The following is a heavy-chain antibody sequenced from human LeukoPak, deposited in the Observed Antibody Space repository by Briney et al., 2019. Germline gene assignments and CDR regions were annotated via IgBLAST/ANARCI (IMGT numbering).Heavy chain of an antibody. J-gene: IGHJ6*02. CDR3: ARGSPHYYDSSGYYSYYYYGMDV. V-gene: IGHV4-61*01. D-gene: IGHD3-22*01. CDR2: IYYSGST. Sequence: SETLSLTCTVSGGSVSNSLYYWSWIRQPPGKGLEYIGYIYYSGSTNYNPSLKSRVTISVDTSKNQFSLKLSSVTAADTAVYYRARGSPHYYDSSGYYSYYYYGMDVWGQGTTVTVSS. CDR1: GGSVSNSLYY.